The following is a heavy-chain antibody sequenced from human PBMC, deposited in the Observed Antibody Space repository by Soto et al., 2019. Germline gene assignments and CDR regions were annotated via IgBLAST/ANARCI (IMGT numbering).Heavy chain of an antibody. J-gene: IGHJ2*01. CDR2: IYPGDSDT. Sequence: GESLKISCKGSGYSFTSNWIGWVRQLPGKGLEWMGIIYPGDSDTRYSPSFQGQVTISADKSISTVYLQWSSLKASDSAIYFCSRSFFYDSTTPSPGWYFDLWGRGTLVTAPQ. D-gene: IGHD3-22*01. CDR1: GYSFTSNW. CDR3: SRSFFYDSTTPSPGWYFDL. V-gene: IGHV5-51*01.